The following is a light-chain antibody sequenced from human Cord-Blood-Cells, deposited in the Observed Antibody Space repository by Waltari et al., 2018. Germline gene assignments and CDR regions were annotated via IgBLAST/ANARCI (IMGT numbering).Light chain of an antibody. V-gene: IGKV3-15*01. Sequence: EIVMTQSPATLSASLGDRATLSCRASQSVSSNLAWYQQKPGQAPRLLIYGASTRATGIPARFSGSGSGTEFTLTISSLQSEDFAVYYCQQYNNWPLTFGGGTKVEIK. CDR2: GAS. CDR3: QQYNNWPLT. CDR1: QSVSSN. J-gene: IGKJ4*01.